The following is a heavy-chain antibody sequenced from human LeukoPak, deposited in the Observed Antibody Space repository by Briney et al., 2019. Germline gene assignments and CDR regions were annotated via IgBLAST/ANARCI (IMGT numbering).Heavy chain of an antibody. CDR1: GGSISSHY. V-gene: IGHV4-4*07. J-gene: IGHJ6*03. Sequence: SETPSLTCTVSGGSISSHYWSWIRQPAGKGLEWIGRIYISGDTDYNPSLKSRVTMSVDTSKNQFFLKLSSVTAADTAVSCCASDQRAYYHMDVWGKGTTVTVSS. CDR3: ASDQRAYYHMDV. CDR2: IYISGDT.